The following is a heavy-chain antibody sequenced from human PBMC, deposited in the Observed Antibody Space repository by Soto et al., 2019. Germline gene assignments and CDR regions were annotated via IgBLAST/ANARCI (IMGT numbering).Heavy chain of an antibody. D-gene: IGHD1-1*01. CDR3: ARDWKGAEGFDP. J-gene: IGHJ5*02. Sequence: QVQLVQSGAEVKKPGASVKVSCKASGYTFSTYGFSWVRQAPGQGLEWMGWIGADNGDTNYAQNFQGRVTMTPDTSTTTSYMELRSLTSDATAVYFCARDWKGAEGFDPWGQGTLVTVSS. CDR1: GYTFSTYG. CDR2: IGADNGDT. V-gene: IGHV1-18*01.